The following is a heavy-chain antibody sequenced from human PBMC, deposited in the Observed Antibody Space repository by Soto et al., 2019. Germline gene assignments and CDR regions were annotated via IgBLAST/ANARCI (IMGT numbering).Heavy chain of an antibody. D-gene: IGHD4-4*01. J-gene: IGHJ6*02. CDR3: ATWGAVTTYYGMDV. CDR1: GYTLTELS. CDR2: FDPEDGET. V-gene: IGHV1-24*01. Sequence: VSCKVSGYTLTELSMHWVRQAPGKGLEWMGGFDPEDGETIYAQKFQGRVTMTEDTSTDTAYMELSSLRSEDTAVYYCATWGAVTTYYGMDVWGQGTTVTVSS.